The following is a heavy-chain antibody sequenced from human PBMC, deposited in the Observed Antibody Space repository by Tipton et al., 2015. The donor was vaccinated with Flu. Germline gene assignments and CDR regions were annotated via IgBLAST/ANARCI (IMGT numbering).Heavy chain of an antibody. D-gene: IGHD4-11*01. CDR1: SYPITTNFY. CDR2: VYQSGDT. CDR3: ARVWSDNSALD. J-gene: IGHJ4*02. V-gene: IGHV4-38-2*02. Sequence: TLSLTCTVSSYPITTNFYWGWIRQSPGKGLQWIAIVYQSGDTYYNPSFRSRVTLSIDTSKNQFFLKLTFVTAADTATYYCARVWSDNSALDWRQGTPVTVSS.